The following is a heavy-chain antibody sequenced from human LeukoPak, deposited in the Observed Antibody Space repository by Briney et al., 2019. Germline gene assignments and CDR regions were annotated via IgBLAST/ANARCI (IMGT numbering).Heavy chain of an antibody. CDR2: IIPIFGTA. J-gene: IGHJ1*01. D-gene: IGHD4-17*01. Sequence: GSSVKVSCKASGGTFISYAISWVRQAPGQGLEWMGRIIPIFGTANYAQKFQGRVTITTDESTSTAYMELSSLRSEDTAVYYCARDPLVYGDAVEYFQHWGQGTLVTVSS. CDR1: GGTFISYA. V-gene: IGHV1-69*05. CDR3: ARDPLVYGDAVEYFQH.